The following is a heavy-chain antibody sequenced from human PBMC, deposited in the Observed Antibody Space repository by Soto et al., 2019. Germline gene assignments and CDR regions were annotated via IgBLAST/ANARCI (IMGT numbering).Heavy chain of an antibody. J-gene: IGHJ5*02. V-gene: IGHV4-39*01. Sequence: SETLSLTCTVSGGSISSRGDDLGWIRQPPGKGLEWIGTIYYSGSTYYNPSLKSRVTISVDTSKNQFSLKLSSVTAADTAVCYRATSNWFDPWGQGTLVTVSS. CDR2: IYYSGST. CDR1: GGSISSRGDD. CDR3: ATSNWFDP.